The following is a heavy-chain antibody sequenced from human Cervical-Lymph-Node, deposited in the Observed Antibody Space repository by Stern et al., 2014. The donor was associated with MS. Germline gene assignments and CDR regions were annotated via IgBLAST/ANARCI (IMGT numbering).Heavy chain of an antibody. D-gene: IGHD5-18*01. V-gene: IGHV5-51*01. CDR2: IYPDDSDT. CDR1: GYSFSRYW. CDR3: ARGGVSFDTGLMAFDY. J-gene: IGHJ4*02. Sequence: VQLLQPGAEVKKPGESLKISCKDSGYSFSRYWIGWVRQVPGKGLEWMGIIYPDDSDTRYSASFQGQVPISADKSINTAYLQGSSLRASDSAIYYCARGGVSFDTGLMAFDYWGQGTLVTVSS.